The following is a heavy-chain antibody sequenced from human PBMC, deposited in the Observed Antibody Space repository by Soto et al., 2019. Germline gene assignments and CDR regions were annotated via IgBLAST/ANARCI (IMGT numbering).Heavy chain of an antibody. CDR2: IYYGGST. V-gene: IGHV4-59*08. CDR1: GGSISSYY. Sequence: PSETLSLTCTVSGGSISSYYWSWIRQPPGKGLEWIGYIYYGGSTNYNPSLKSRVTISVDTSKNQFSLKLSSVTAADTALYYCAKDMKWGGMTTIHYFDSRGQGTLVTVSS. CDR3: AKDMKWGGMTTIHYFDS. D-gene: IGHD4-17*01. J-gene: IGHJ4*02.